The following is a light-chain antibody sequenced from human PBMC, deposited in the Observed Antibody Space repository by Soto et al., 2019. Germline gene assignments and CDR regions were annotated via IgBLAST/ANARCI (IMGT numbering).Light chain of an antibody. V-gene: IGKV3-11*01. Sequence: EIVLTQSPATLSLSPGERATLSCRASQSVSNYFTWYQQKPGQAPRLLIYDASKRATGIPARFSGSGSGADFTLTISRQEPEHFAVYCCQQRSNWPVTFGRGTKVEIK. CDR3: QQRSNWPVT. CDR2: DAS. J-gene: IGKJ4*01. CDR1: QSVSNY.